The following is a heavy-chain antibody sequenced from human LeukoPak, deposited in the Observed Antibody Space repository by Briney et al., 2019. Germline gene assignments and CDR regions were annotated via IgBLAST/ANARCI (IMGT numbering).Heavy chain of an antibody. Sequence: GGSLRLSCAASGFNFTNYDMSWVRQAPGKGLEWVSFISGSGGSAYYADSVKGRFTISRDNSKNTLYLQMNSLRAEDTAVYYCASPYYYGSGSYFDYWGQGTLVTVSS. J-gene: IGHJ4*02. CDR3: ASPYYYGSGSYFDY. CDR2: ISGSGGSA. V-gene: IGHV3-23*01. D-gene: IGHD3-10*01. CDR1: GFNFTNYD.